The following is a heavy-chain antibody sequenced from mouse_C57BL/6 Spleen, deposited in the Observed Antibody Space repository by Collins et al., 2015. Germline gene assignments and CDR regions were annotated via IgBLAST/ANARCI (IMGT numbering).Heavy chain of an antibody. J-gene: IGHJ3*02. D-gene: IGHD3-2*02. CDR3: ARSSSGLFGY. V-gene: IGHV9-3*01. Sequence: TYADDFKGRFAFSLETSASTAYLQINNLKNEDTATYFCARSSSGLFGYWGQGTLVTVSA.